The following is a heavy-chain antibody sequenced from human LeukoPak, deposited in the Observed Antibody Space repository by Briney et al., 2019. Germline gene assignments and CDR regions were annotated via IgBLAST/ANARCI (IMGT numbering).Heavy chain of an antibody. CDR3: ARDLGQQMGD. V-gene: IGHV4-59*02. CDR1: GGSVRNYQ. CDR2: IYFSGST. J-gene: IGHJ4*02. Sequence: KPSETLSLTCTVSGGSVRNYQWSWIRQPPGKGLEWIGYIYFSGSTHYNPSLKSRVTISIDTSKNQCSLKVTSVTAADTAVYYCARDLGQQMGDWGQGSLVTVSS. D-gene: IGHD6-13*01.